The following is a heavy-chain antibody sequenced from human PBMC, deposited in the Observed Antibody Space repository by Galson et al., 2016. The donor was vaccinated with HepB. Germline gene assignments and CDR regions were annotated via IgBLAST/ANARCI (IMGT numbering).Heavy chain of an antibody. CDR3: ARDKFKLELHYYYYVMDV. D-gene: IGHD1-7*01. CDR2: ISNSSSYI. CDR1: GFTFSSYT. Sequence: SLRLSCAASGFTFSSYTMNWVRQAPGKGLEWVSSISNSSSYIYYADSLKGRFTISRDNARNSLYLQMNSLRAEDTAVYFCARDKFKLELHYYYYVMDVWGQGTTVTVSS. J-gene: IGHJ6*02. V-gene: IGHV3-21*01.